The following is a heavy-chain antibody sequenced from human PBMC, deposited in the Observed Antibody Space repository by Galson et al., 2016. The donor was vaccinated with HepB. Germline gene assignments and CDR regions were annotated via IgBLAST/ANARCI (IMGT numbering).Heavy chain of an antibody. Sequence: SLRLSCATSGFTFSNYNMIWVRQAPGKGLEWVSSISSGSSFIYYAGSVKGRFTISSDNAKRSLTLQMNSLRAEDTAVYYCAREFTTVIQSSFDYWGHGTLVTGSS. D-gene: IGHD4-17*01. V-gene: IGHV3-21*01. J-gene: IGHJ4*01. CDR2: ISSGSSFI. CDR1: GFTFSNYN. CDR3: AREFTTVIQSSFDY.